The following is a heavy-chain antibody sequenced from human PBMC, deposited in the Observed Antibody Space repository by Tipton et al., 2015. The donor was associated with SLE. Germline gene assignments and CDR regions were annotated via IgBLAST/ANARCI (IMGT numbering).Heavy chain of an antibody. CDR3: ARGLGSSTSCYRGTCKYYYYYGLDV. Sequence: SLRLSCAASGFTFSSYAMSWVRQAPGKGLEWVSAISGSGGSTYYADSVKGRFTISRDNSKNTLYLQMSSLRAEDTAVYYCARGLGSSTSCYRGTCKYYYYYGLDVWGQGTTVTVSS. V-gene: IGHV3-23*01. CDR1: GFTFSSYA. D-gene: IGHD2-2*02. J-gene: IGHJ6*02. CDR2: ISGSGGST.